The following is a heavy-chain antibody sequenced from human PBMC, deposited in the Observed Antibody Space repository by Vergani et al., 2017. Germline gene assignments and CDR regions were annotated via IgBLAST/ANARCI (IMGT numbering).Heavy chain of an antibody. CDR3: AGEATRSVYNSLXGYSPADRLGKRNWFDP. V-gene: IGHV1-69*04. J-gene: IGHJ5*02. CDR2: IIPILGIA. CDR1: GGTFSSYA. D-gene: IGHD5-24*01. Sequence: QVQLVQSGAEVKKPGSSVKVSCKASGGTFSSYAISWVRQAPGQGLEWMGRIIPILGIANYAQEFQGRVTITADKTTSTAYIELSSLRSEDTAVYYCAGEATRSVYNSLXGYSPADRLGKRNWFDPWGRGTLVTVSS.